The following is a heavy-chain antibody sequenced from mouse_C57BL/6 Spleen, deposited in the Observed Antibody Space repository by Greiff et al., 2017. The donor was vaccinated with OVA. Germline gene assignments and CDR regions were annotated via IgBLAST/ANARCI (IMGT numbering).Heavy chain of an antibody. J-gene: IGHJ1*03. CDR3: ARNRGIVTTGWCDV. CDR1: GFSLTSYG. CDR2: IWSGGST. Sequence: QVQLKGSGPGLVQPSQSLSITCTVSGFSLTSYGVHWVRQSPGKGLEWLGVIWSGGSTDYNAAFISRLSISKDNSKSQVFFKMNSLQADDTAIYYCARNRGIVTTGWCDVWGTGTTVTVSS. D-gene: IGHD2-5*01. V-gene: IGHV2-2*01.